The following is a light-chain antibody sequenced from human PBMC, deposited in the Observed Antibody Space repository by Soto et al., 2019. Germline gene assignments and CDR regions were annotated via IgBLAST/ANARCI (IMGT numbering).Light chain of an antibody. CDR1: QSVYNNY. J-gene: IGKJ4*01. Sequence: EIVLTQSPGSLSLSPGERATLSCRASQSVYNNYIAWYQHSPGQSPRLLIYGASTRATGTPDRFSGSGSGTDFTLTITRLEPEDSALYYCQQYGSAVTVGGGTKVE. CDR2: GAS. CDR3: QQYGSAVT. V-gene: IGKV3-20*01.